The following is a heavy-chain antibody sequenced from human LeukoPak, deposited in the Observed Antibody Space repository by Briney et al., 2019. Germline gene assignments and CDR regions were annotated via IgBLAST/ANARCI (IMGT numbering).Heavy chain of an antibody. J-gene: IGHJ4*02. CDR1: GGSISSYY. CDR3: ARCRTYGDDAVDY. D-gene: IGHD4-17*01. Sequence: SETLSLTCTVSGGSISSYYWSWIRQPPGNGLEWIGYIYYSGSTNYNPSLKSRVTISVDTSKNQFSLKLSSVTAADTAVYYCARCRTYGDDAVDYWGQGTLVTVSS. V-gene: IGHV4-59*01. CDR2: IYYSGST.